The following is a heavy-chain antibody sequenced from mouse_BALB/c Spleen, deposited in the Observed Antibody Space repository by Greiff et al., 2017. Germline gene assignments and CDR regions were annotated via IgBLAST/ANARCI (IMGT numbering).Heavy chain of an antibody. CDR3: ASSPIYDGYYENY. J-gene: IGHJ2*01. CDR2: ISYSGST. Sequence: EVQLQESGPGLVKPSQSLSLTCTVTGYSITSDYAWNWIRQFPGNKLEWMGYISYSGSTSYNPSLKSRISITRDTSKNQFFLQLNSVTTEDTATYYCASSPIYDGYYENYWGQGTTLTVSS. CDR1: GYSITSDYA. V-gene: IGHV3-2*02. D-gene: IGHD2-3*01.